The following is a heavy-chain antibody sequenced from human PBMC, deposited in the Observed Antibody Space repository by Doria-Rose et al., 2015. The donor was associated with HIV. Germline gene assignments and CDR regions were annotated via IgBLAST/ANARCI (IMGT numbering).Heavy chain of an antibody. CDR2: IWSGGSTD. V-gene: IGHV3-33*01. D-gene: IGHD3-22*01. CDR3: ARNYYGSSFDY. CDR1: SYG. J-gene: IGHJ4*01. Sequence: SYGVHWVRQSPGKGLEWLGVIWSGGSTDYNAAFISRLSISKDNSKSQVFFKMNSLQADDTAIYYCARNYYGSSFDYWGQGTTLTVSS.